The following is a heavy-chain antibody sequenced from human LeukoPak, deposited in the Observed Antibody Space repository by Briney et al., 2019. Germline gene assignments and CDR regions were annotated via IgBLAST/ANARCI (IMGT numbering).Heavy chain of an antibody. CDR1: GGSISSSNW. D-gene: IGHD3-16*01. V-gene: IGHV4-4*02. CDR2: IYYSGST. J-gene: IGHJ4*02. CDR3: ARGGLQIDY. Sequence: PSGTLSLTCAVSGGSISSSNWWSWVRQPPGKGLEWIGYIYYSGSTNYNPSLKSRVTISVDTSKNQFSLKLSSVTAADTAVYYCARGGLQIDYWGQGTLVTVSS.